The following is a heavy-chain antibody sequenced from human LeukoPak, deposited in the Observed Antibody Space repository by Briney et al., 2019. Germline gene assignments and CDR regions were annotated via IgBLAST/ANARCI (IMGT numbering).Heavy chain of an antibody. V-gene: IGHV4-34*01. CDR1: GGSFSGYY. D-gene: IGHD6-13*01. J-gene: IGHJ4*02. CDR2: INHSGST. CDR3: ARGRIAAAGN. Sequence: SETLSLTCAVYGGSFSGYYWSWIRQPPGKGLEWIWEINHSGSTNYNPSLKSRVTISVDTSKNQFSLKLSSVTAADTAVYYCARGRIAAAGNWGQGTLVTVSS.